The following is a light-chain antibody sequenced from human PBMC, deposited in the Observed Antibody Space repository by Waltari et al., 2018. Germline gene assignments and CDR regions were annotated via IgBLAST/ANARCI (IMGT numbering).Light chain of an antibody. CDR3: QVWDSSSDHEGVV. CDR2: DDS. J-gene: IGLJ2*01. Sequence: SYVLTQPPSVSVAPGKTARINCGGNNIGMKSVNGDRQKPGQAPVLVVYDDSDRPSGIPERFSGSNSGNTATLTISRVEAGDEADHYCQVWDSSSDHEGVVFGGGTKLTVL. V-gene: IGLV3-21*03. CDR1: NIGMKS.